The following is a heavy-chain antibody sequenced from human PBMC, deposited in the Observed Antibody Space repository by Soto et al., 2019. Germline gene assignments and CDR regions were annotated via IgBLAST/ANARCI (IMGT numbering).Heavy chain of an antibody. Sequence: GGSLRLSCAASGFTFVDDAMHWVRQAPGKGLEWVSGISWNSGSIGYADSVKGRFTISRDNAKNSLYLQMNSLRAEDTALYYCAKVSPVAGTQHPYYFDYWGQGTLVTVSS. D-gene: IGHD6-19*01. CDR3: AKVSPVAGTQHPYYFDY. CDR2: ISWNSGSI. CDR1: GFTFVDDA. V-gene: IGHV3-9*01. J-gene: IGHJ4*02.